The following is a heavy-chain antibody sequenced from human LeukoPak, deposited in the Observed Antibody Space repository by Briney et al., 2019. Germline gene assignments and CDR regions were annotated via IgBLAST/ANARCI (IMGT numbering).Heavy chain of an antibody. CDR1: GGSISSYY. J-gene: IGHJ4*02. V-gene: IGHV4-59*08. CDR2: IYYSGST. Sequence: PSETLSLTCTVSGGSISSYYWSWIRQPPGKGLEWIGYIYYSGSTNYNPSLKSRVTISVDTSKNQFSLKLSSVTAADTAVYYCAIEVRESITLINGDCWGQGTLVTVSS. CDR3: AIEVRESITLINGDC. D-gene: IGHD3-10*01.